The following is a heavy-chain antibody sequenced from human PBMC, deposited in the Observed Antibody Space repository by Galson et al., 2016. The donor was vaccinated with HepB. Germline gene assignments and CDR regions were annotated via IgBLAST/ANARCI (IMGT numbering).Heavy chain of an antibody. Sequence: SLRLSCAASGFTFRFWPMHWVRQAPGKGLEWVTLISDDGSKKFCADFVKGRFTVSRDNLKNTLYLQMNSLRPEDSAVYYCASPDYGDRLYFDYWGQGTLVSVSS. CDR3: ASPDYGDRLYFDY. J-gene: IGHJ4*02. D-gene: IGHD4-17*01. CDR2: ISDDGSKK. CDR1: GFTFRFWP. V-gene: IGHV3-30*04.